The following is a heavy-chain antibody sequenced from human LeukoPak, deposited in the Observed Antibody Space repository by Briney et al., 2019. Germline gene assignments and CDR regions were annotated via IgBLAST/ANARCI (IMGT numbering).Heavy chain of an antibody. CDR3: ARKYGSGSPLDY. V-gene: IGHV3-33*01. CDR2: IWYDGSNK. J-gene: IGHJ4*02. Sequence: GGSLRLSCAASGFTFSSYGMHWVRQALGKGLEWVAVIWYDGSNKYYADSVKGRFTISRDNSKNTLYLQMNSLRAEDTAVYYCARKYGSGSPLDYWGQGTLVTVSS. D-gene: IGHD3-10*01. CDR1: GFTFSSYG.